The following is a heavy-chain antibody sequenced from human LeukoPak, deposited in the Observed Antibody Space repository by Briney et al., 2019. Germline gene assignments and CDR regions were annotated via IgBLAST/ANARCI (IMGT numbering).Heavy chain of an antibody. CDR2: IKQDGSEK. CDR1: GFTFSSYW. Sequence: GGSLRLSCAASGFTFSSYWMSWVRRAPGKGLEWVANIKQDGSEKYYVDSVKGRFTISRDNAKNSLYLQMNSLRAEDTAVYYCARDGRGSASYSVEAIDIWDQATMATASS. J-gene: IGHJ3*02. CDR3: ARDGRGSASYSVEAIDI. D-gene: IGHD6-19*01. V-gene: IGHV3-7*03.